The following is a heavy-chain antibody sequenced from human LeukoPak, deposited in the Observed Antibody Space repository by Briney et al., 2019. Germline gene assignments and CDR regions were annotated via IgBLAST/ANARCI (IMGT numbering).Heavy chain of an antibody. D-gene: IGHD6-19*01. Sequence: ASVKVSCKASGYTFTGYYMHWVRQAPGQGLEWMGWINPNSGGTNYAQKFQGRVTMTRDTSISTAYMELSRLRSDDTAVYYCATPLGYSSGWYYFDYWAREPWSPSPQ. CDR2: INPNSGGT. V-gene: IGHV1-2*02. CDR3: ATPLGYSSGWYYFDY. J-gene: IGHJ4*02. CDR1: GYTFTGYY.